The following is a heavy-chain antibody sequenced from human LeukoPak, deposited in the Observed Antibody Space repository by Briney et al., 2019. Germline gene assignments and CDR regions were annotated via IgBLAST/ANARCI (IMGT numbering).Heavy chain of an antibody. CDR3: AGYSYVDLTIDY. CDR1: GGSPSSGDYY. J-gene: IGHJ4*02. D-gene: IGHD5-18*01. V-gene: IGHV4-30-4*01. CDR2: IYYSGRT. Sequence: PSETLSLTCTVSGGSPSSGDYYWSWIRQPPGKGMEWVGSIYYSGRTYYNPSRKKRVTISVDTSKFQLCLKPSSVTAADTAVYYCAGYSYVDLTIDYWGQGTLVTVSS.